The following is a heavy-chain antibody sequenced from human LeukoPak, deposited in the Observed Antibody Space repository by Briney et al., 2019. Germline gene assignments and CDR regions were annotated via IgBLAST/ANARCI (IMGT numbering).Heavy chain of an antibody. D-gene: IGHD5-18*01. Sequence: GASVKVSCKASGGTFSSYTISWVRQAPGQGLEWMGGIIPIFGTANYAQKFQGRVTITAVESTSTAYMGLSSLRSEDTAVYYCASYVDTAMVGWGQGTLVTVSS. J-gene: IGHJ4*02. V-gene: IGHV1-69*13. CDR1: GGTFSSYT. CDR2: IIPIFGTA. CDR3: ASYVDTAMVG.